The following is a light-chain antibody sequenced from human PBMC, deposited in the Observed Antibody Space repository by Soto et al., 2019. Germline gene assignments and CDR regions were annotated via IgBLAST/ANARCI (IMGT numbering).Light chain of an antibody. V-gene: IGLV2-8*01. Sequence: QSVLTQSPSASGTPGQRVVISCSGSSSNIGRNMVNWYQQHPGKAPKLMIYEVSKRPSGVPDRFSGSKSDSTASLTVSGLQAEDEADYYCYSYVGNNNFVFGTGTKVTVL. CDR2: EVS. CDR1: SSNIGRNM. CDR3: YSYVGNNNFV. J-gene: IGLJ1*01.